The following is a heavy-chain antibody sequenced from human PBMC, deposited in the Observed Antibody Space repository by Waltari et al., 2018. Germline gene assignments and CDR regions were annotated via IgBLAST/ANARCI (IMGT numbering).Heavy chain of an antibody. CDR3: ATVPTDISTAGDAFDI. CDR1: GCVVSEQRR. J-gene: IGHJ3*02. V-gene: IGHV4-39*07. CDR2: MYYSGAT. Sequence: QLQESAARLVKCSEVLFITAAVPGCVVSEQRRFWGWIRQAPGKPLEWIGNMYYSGATYYNPSLKGRVTLSVDTSKNLFSLELISVTAADAAVYYCATVPTDISTAGDAFDIWGPGTMVIVSS. D-gene: IGHD3-9*01.